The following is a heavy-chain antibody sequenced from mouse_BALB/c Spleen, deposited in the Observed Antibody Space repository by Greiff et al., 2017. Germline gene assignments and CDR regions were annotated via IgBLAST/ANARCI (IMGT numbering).Heavy chain of an antibody. Sequence: QVQLKQSGAELAKPGASVKMSCKASGYTFTSYWMHWVNQRPGQGLEWIGYINPSTGYTEYNQKFKDKATLTADKSSSTAYMQLSSLTSEDSAVYYCAPYRYDKGAFAYWGQGTLVTVSA. V-gene: IGHV1-7*01. D-gene: IGHD2-14*01. J-gene: IGHJ3*01. CDR3: APYRYDKGAFAY. CDR2: INPSTGYT. CDR1: GYTFTSYW.